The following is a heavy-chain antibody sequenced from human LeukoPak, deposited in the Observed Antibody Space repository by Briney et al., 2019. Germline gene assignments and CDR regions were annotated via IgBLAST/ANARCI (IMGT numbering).Heavy chain of an antibody. CDR2: ISWNSGSI. D-gene: IGHD2-15*01. CDR3: AKDISGVVATATSFDY. V-gene: IGHV3-9*01. CDR1: GFTFDDYA. J-gene: IGHJ4*02. Sequence: PGRSLRLSCAASGFTFDDYAMHWVRQAPGKGLEWVSGISWNSGSIGYADSVKGRFTISRDNNKNSLFLQMNSLKTEDTALYYCAKDISGVVATATSFDYWGQGTLVTVSS.